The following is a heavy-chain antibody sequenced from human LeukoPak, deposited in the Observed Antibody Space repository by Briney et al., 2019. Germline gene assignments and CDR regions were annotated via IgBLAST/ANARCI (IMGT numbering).Heavy chain of an antibody. D-gene: IGHD3-16*01. J-gene: IGHJ6*02. V-gene: IGHV3-23*01. CDR1: GFTFSSYA. CDR2: ISGSGGST. CDR3: AKGHVSYYYYGMDV. Sequence: GGSLRLSCAASGFTFSSYAMSWVRQAPGKGLEWVSAISGSGGSTYYADSVKGRFTISRDNSKNMLYLQMNSLRAEDTAVYYCAKGHVSYYYYGMDVWGQGTTVTVSS.